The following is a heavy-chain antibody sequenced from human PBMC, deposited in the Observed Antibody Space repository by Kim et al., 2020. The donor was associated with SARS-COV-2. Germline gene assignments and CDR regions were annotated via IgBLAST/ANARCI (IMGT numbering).Heavy chain of an antibody. CDR3: ARAPFYNISPGL. CDR1: GFTFSSYW. D-gene: IGHD1-20*01. CDR2: ISSDGSNT. V-gene: IGHV3-74*01. Sequence: GGSLRLSCVASGFTFSSYWMHWVRQAPGKGLVWVSHISSDGSNTNYGDSAKGRFTISRDNAKNTLYLQMNSLRAEDTAVYYCARAPFYNISPGLWGQGTLVTVSS. J-gene: IGHJ4*02.